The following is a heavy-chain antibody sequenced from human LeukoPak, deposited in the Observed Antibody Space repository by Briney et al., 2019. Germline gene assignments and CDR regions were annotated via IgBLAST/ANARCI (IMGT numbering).Heavy chain of an antibody. J-gene: IGHJ4*02. Sequence: GASVKVSCKASGYTFTSYYMHWLRQAPGQGLEWMGIINPSGGSTSYAQKFQGRVTMARDTSTSTVYMELSSLRSEDTAVYYCARGVYGDYPINPFDYWGQVTLVTVSS. CDR2: INPSGGST. V-gene: IGHV1-46*01. D-gene: IGHD4-17*01. CDR3: ARGVYGDYPINPFDY. CDR1: GYTFTSYY.